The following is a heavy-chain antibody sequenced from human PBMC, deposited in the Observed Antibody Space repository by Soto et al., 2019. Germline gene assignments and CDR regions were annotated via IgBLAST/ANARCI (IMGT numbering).Heavy chain of an antibody. CDR2: IYQTGTT. J-gene: IGHJ5*02. D-gene: IGHD2-8*01. CDR1: GDSVSSVGFH. V-gene: IGHV4-61*08. Sequence: PSETLSLTCTVSGDSVSSVGFHWAWLRRPPGKGLEWIGYIYQTGTTQYNPSLSSRVSISADRSKNQFSLHLTSVTAADTAVYYCARAVFCTDGFCFPNWLDPWGQGILVTVSS. CDR3: ARAVFCTDGFCFPNWLDP.